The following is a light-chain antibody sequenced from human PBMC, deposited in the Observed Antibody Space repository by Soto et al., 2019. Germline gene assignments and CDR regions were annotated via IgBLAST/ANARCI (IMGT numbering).Light chain of an antibody. CDR1: QSISSW. CDR3: QQYNSYPWT. Sequence: DIQMTQSPSTLYASGGDRVTITCRASQSISSWLAWYQQKPGKAPKLLIYDASTLESGVPSRFSGSGSGTEFTLTISSLQPDDLATYYCQQYNSYPWTFGQGTKVEIK. CDR2: DAS. V-gene: IGKV1-5*01. J-gene: IGKJ1*01.